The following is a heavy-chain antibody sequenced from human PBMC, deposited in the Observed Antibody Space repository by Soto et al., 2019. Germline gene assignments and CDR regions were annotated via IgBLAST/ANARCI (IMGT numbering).Heavy chain of an antibody. V-gene: IGHV3-33*01. CDR3: AAWAEGATEVH. D-gene: IGHD2-15*01. J-gene: IGHJ4*02. CDR2: IWYDASKQ. CDR1: GFSFSVYG. Sequence: GGSLRLSCETSGFSFSVYGMHWVRQAPGKGLEWVAVIWYDASKQFYAASVEGRFTISRDNSKAILYLQMNSLRAEDTAVYYCAAWAEGATEVHWGQGTLVTVS.